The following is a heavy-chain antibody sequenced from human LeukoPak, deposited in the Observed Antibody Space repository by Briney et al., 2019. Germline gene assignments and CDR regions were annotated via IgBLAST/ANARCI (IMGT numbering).Heavy chain of an antibody. Sequence: PSETLSLTCTVSGGSVSSGGYYWSWIRQHPGKGLEWIGFTSYSGGAYYNPSLMSRITMSVDRSQNQFSLKLSAVTAADTAVHFCAAAEWEYFYFDSWGQGTLVAVSS. V-gene: IGHV4-31*03. D-gene: IGHD1-26*01. J-gene: IGHJ4*02. CDR1: GGSVSSGGYY. CDR3: AAAEWEYFYFDS. CDR2: TSYSGGA.